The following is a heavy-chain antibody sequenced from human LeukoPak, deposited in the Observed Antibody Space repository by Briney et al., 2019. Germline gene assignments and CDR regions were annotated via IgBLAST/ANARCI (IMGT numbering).Heavy chain of an antibody. CDR2: ISSSGSTI. D-gene: IGHD2-15*01. V-gene: IGHV3-48*03. J-gene: IGHJ4*02. Sequence: GGSLRLSCAASGFTFSSYEMNWVRQAPGEGLEWVSYISSSGSTIYYADSVKGRFTISRDNAKNSLYLQMNSLRAEDTAVYYCARRGGPPLEYFFDYWGQGTLVTVSS. CDR3: ARRGGPPLEYFFDY. CDR1: GFTFSSYE.